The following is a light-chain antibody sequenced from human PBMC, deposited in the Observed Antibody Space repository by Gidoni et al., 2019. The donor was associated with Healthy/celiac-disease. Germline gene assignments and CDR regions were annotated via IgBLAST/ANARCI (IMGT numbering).Light chain of an antibody. J-gene: IGLJ2*01. CDR3: GTWDSSLSVV. V-gene: IGLV1-51*01. CDR1: SSYIGNNY. Sequence: QPVLPQPPSVPAAPGQKVTISCSGSSSYIGNNYVSWYQQLPGTAPKLLIYDNNKRPSGIPDRFSGSKSGTSATLGITGLQTGDDADYYCGTWDSSLSVVFGGGTKLTVL. CDR2: DNN.